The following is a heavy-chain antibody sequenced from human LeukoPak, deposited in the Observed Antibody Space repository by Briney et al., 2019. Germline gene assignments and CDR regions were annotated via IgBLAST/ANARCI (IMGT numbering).Heavy chain of an antibody. D-gene: IGHD4-23*01. J-gene: IGHJ3*02. V-gene: IGHV3-23*01. CDR2: ISGSGGST. CDR1: GFTFSSYA. Sequence: GGSLRLSCAASGFTFSSYAMSWVRQAPGKGLEWVSAISGSGGSTYYADSVKGRFTISRDNSKNTLYLQMNSLRVEDTAVYYCARDPLVVTRVGVAFDIWGQGTMVTVSS. CDR3: ARDPLVVTRVGVAFDI.